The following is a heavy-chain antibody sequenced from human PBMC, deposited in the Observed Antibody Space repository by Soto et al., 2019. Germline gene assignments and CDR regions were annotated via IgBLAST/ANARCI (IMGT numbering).Heavy chain of an antibody. D-gene: IGHD3-10*01. CDR2: INPATGDT. J-gene: IGHJ5*02. V-gene: IGHV1-3*01. CDR3: ARAAGRSKLLPYYFDP. Sequence: QVHLVQSGAEMQKPGASVRISCQASGYAFTTSAIHWVRQAPGQSLEWMGWINPATGDTKYSQNVRGRVTFALDTSATTAYMDLRYLASHDTAVYYCARAAGRSKLLPYYFDPWGQGTLVTVSS. CDR1: GYAFTTSA.